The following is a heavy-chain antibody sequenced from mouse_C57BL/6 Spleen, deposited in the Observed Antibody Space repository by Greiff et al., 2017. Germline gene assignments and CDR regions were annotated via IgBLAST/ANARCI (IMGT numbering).Heavy chain of an antibody. Sequence: EVKLQESGPGLVKPSQSLSLTCSVTGYSITSGYYWNWIRQFPGNKLEWMGYISYDGSNNYIPSLKNRISITRDTSKNQFFLKLNSVTTEDTATEYCAPIYYYGSSWAMDYWGQGTSVTVSS. CDR2: ISYDGSN. D-gene: IGHD1-1*01. CDR1: GYSITSGYY. J-gene: IGHJ4*01. CDR3: APIYYYGSSWAMDY. V-gene: IGHV3-6*01.